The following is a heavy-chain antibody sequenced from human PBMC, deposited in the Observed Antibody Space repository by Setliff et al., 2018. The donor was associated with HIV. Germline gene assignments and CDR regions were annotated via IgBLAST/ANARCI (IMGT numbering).Heavy chain of an antibody. J-gene: IGHJ4*02. CDR2: VKSDRDGGTV. CDR1: GFTFNKAW. CDR3: ARGVPAVTGYHFDY. V-gene: IGHV3-15*07. D-gene: IGHD6-19*01. Sequence: PGGSLRLSCAASGFTFNKAWMNWVRQAPGKALEWVGRVKSDRDGGTVDYAAPVKGRFTISIDDSKSIAYLQMNSLKTEDTAVYYCARGVPAVTGYHFDYWGQGTLVTVSS.